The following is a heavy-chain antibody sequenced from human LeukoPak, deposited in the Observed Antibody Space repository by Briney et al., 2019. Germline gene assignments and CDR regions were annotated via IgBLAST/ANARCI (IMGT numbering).Heavy chain of an antibody. CDR2: ISYDGSNK. J-gene: IGHJ4*02. D-gene: IGHD3-10*01. CDR1: GFTFSSYG. V-gene: IGHV3-30*18. Sequence: GGSLRLSCAASGFTFSSYGMHWVRQAPGKGLEWVAVISYDGSNKYYADSVKGRFTISRDNSKNTLYLQMNSLRAEDMAVYYCAKDLNYYGSGSLGPIDYWGQGTLVTVSS. CDR3: AKDLNYYGSGSLGPIDY.